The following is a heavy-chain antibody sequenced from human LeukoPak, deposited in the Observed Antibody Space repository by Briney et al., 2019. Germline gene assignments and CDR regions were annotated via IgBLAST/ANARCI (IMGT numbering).Heavy chain of an antibody. D-gene: IGHD6-19*01. J-gene: IGHJ4*02. CDR3: ARSPTVAVNTYYFDY. CDR2: INPNSGGT. V-gene: IGHV1-2*02. CDR1: VYTFTGYY. Sequence: ASVKVSCKASVYTFTGYYMHWVRQAPGQGLKWMGWINPNSGGTNYAQKFQGRVTMTRDTSISTAYMELSRLRSDDTAVYYCARSPTVAVNTYYFDYWGQGTLVTVSS.